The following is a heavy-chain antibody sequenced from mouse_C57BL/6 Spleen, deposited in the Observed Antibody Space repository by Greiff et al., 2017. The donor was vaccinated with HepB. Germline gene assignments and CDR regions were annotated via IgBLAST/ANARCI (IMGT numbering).Heavy chain of an antibody. J-gene: IGHJ4*01. D-gene: IGHD1-1*01. CDR1: GFSLTSYG. CDR2: IWRGGST. V-gene: IGHV2-5*01. Sequence: VQRVESGPGLVQPSQSLSITCTVSGFSLTSYGVHWVRQSPGKGLEWLGVIWRGGSTDYNAAFMSRLSITKDNSKSQVFFKMNSLQADDTVIYYFAINGAITTVEGPGLDAMDYWGQGTSVTVSS. CDR3: AINGAITTVEGPGLDAMDY.